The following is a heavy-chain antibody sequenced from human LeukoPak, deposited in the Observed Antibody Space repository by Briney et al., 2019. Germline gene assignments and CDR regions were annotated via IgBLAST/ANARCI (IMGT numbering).Heavy chain of an antibody. V-gene: IGHV3-23*01. J-gene: IGHJ4*02. CDR1: GFTFSSCW. D-gene: IGHD3-10*01. Sequence: PGGSLRLSCAASGFTFSSCWMTWVRQAPGKGLEWVSAINSGGGTTSAESVKGRFTISRDDSKNTLYLQMNSLRAEDTAVYYCAKGTDGAGSYRPFDYWGQGTLVTVSS. CDR2: INSGGGTT. CDR3: AKGTDGAGSYRPFDY.